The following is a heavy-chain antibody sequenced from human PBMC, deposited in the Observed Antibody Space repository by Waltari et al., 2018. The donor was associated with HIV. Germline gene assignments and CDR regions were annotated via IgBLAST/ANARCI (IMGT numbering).Heavy chain of an antibody. V-gene: IGHV1-69*01. CDR3: ARSDFGELVRGQGAFDV. CDR1: GGAFNPFP. J-gene: IGHJ3*01. D-gene: IGHD3-10*01. Sequence: QVQLEQSRAETKKPGSSVKVSCKASGGAFNPFPFTWVRQAPGPGLQWVGGFNPILGAAKNEQIFQDRLNITADAATGTVYMELRSLSSDDTAIYYCARSDFGELVRGQGAFDVWGQGTMV. CDR2: FNPILGAA.